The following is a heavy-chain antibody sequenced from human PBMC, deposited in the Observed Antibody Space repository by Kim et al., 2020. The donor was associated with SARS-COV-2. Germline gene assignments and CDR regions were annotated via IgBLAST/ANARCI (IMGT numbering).Heavy chain of an antibody. D-gene: IGHD3-10*01. V-gene: IGHV1-69*13. CDR1: GGTFSSYA. CDR3: ARDTPAHYCGSGSYGNFEY. Sequence: SVKVSCKASGGTFSSYAISWVRQAPGQGLEWMGGIIPILGTANYAQKFQGRVTITADESTSTAYMELSSLRSEDTAVYYCARDTPAHYCGSGSYGNFEYWGQGTLVTVSS. CDR2: IIPILGTA. J-gene: IGHJ4*02.